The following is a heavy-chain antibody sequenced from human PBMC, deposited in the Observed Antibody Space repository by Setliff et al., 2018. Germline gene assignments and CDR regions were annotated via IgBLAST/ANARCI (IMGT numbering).Heavy chain of an antibody. V-gene: IGHV4-61*09. CDR2: VSSRGNT. CDR3: ARDPGYPSGVAGGFDT. CDR1: GDFISSGSYY. J-gene: IGHJ3*02. D-gene: IGHD2-2*03. Sequence: PSETLSLTCSLSGDFISSGSYYWSWIRQTAGNGLEWIGHVSSRGNTNYNPSLKSRVTISIDTSSKHFSLIQTSVTAADTAVYYCARDPGYPSGVAGGFDTWGQGTTVTVSS.